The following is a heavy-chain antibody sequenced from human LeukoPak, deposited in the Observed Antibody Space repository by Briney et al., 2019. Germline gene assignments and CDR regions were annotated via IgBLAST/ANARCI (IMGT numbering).Heavy chain of an antibody. Sequence: SETLSLTWTVSGYSISSGYYWGWIRQPPGKGLEWIGSIYHSGSTYYNPSLKSRVTISVDTSKNQFSLKLSSVTAADTAVYYCARAFDLRYFDWLLVENYFDYWGQGTLVTVSS. CDR2: IYHSGST. CDR1: GYSISSGYY. CDR3: ARAFDLRYFDWLLVENYFDY. D-gene: IGHD3-9*01. V-gene: IGHV4-38-2*02. J-gene: IGHJ4*02.